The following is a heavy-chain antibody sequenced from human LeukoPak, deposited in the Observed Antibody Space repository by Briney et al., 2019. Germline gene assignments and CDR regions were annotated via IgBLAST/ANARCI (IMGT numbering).Heavy chain of an antibody. CDR3: ARRRYYDGSGYLE. D-gene: IGHD3-22*01. Sequence: SETLFLTCSVSGDFVSRSDSYWDWIRQPPGKGLEWIGTIYYSGRTYYSPSLKSRVTMSVDPSNNQFSLNLRSVTAADTAVYYCARRRYYDGSGYLEWGQGTLLSVSS. CDR2: IYYSGRT. J-gene: IGHJ1*01. CDR1: GDFVSRSDSY. V-gene: IGHV4-39*01.